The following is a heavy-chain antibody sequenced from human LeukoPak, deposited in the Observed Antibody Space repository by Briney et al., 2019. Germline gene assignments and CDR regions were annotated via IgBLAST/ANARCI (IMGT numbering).Heavy chain of an antibody. D-gene: IGHD3-22*01. J-gene: IGHJ6*02. CDR2: IIPIFGIA. Sequence: SVKVSCKASGGTSSSYAISWVRQAPGQGLEWMGRIIPIFGIANYAQKFQGRVTITADKSTSTAYMELSSLRSEDTAVYYCARDRPVVAEEYYYYYYGMDVWGQGTTVTVSS. V-gene: IGHV1-69*04. CDR1: GGTSSSYA. CDR3: ARDRPVVAEEYYYYYYGMDV.